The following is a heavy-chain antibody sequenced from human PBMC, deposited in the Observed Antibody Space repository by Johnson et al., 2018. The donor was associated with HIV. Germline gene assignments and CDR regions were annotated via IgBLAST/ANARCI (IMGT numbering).Heavy chain of an antibody. CDR2: VNPNGGST. Sequence: QLVESGGGVVQPGRSLRLSCAASQFTFSSYYMNCVRQAPGNGLELVGQVNPNGGSTYLIDSGTDRFNTSRDNAKNTLHLQMNSVRTEDTAVYYCAKEYFDIWGPGTMVTVSS. V-gene: IGHV3-25*04. CDR3: AKEYFDI. J-gene: IGHJ3*02. CDR1: QFTFSSYY.